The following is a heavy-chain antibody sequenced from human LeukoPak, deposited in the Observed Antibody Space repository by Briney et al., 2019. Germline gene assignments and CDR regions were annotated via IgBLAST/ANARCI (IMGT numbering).Heavy chain of an antibody. Sequence: PGGSLRLSCAASGFTFSSYWMHWVRQAPGKGLVWVSRINSDGSSTSYADSVKGRFTISRDNAKNSLYLQMNSLSAEDTAVYYCVRTRTDYYGSGSYYKMGYYLDYWGQGTLVTVSS. CDR1: GFTFSSYW. CDR3: VRTRTDYYGSGSYYKMGYYLDY. J-gene: IGHJ4*02. D-gene: IGHD3-10*01. V-gene: IGHV3-74*01. CDR2: INSDGSST.